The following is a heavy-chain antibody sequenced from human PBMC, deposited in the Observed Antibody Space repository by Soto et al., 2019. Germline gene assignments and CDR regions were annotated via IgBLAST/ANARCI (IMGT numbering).Heavy chain of an antibody. CDR3: ARVVVAAPNWFDP. J-gene: IGHJ5*02. Sequence: QLQLQESGPGLVKPSETLSLTCTVSGGSISSSSYYWGWIRQPPGKGLEWIGSIYYSGSTYYNPSLKSRVXXSXDXXKNQFSLKLSSVTAADTAVYYCARVVVAAPNWFDPWGQGTLVTVSS. CDR1: GGSISSSSYY. V-gene: IGHV4-39*01. CDR2: IYYSGST. D-gene: IGHD2-15*01.